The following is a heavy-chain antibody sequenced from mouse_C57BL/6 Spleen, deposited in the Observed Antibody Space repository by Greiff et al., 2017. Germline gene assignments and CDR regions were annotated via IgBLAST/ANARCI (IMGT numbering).Heavy chain of an antibody. CDR2: INPYNGGT. CDR3: ARGSNYDAMDY. V-gene: IGHV1-19*01. Sequence: VQLQQSGPVLVKPGASVKMSCKASGYTFTDYYMNWVKQSHGKSLEWIGVINPYNGGTSYNQKFKGKATLTVDKSSSTAYMELNSLTSEDSAVYYCARGSNYDAMDYWGQGTSVTVSS. D-gene: IGHD2-5*01. J-gene: IGHJ4*01. CDR1: GYTFTDYY.